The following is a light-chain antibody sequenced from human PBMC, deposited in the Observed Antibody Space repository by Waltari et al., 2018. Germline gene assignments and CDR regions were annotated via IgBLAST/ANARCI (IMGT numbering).Light chain of an antibody. CDR3: QNHERLPAV. Sequence: EIALTQSPGTLTLSQGERASLSCRASQSIGRYLIWYQQKPGQAPRLLIYGASTRAAGIPDRFSGSGSGTDFSLTISRLEPEDFAVYYCQNHERLPAVFGRGTKVEIK. V-gene: IGKV3-20*01. CDR1: QSIGRY. CDR2: GAS. J-gene: IGKJ1*01.